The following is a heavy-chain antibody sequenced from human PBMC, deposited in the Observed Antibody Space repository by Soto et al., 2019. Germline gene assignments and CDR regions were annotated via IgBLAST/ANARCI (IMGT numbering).Heavy chain of an antibody. CDR3: AINYGDYTNWFDP. CDR1: GYTFTSYD. Sequence: ASVKVSCKASGYTFTSYDINWVRQATGQGLEWMGWMNPNSGNTGYAQKFQGRVTMTMNTSISTAYMELSSLRSEDTAVYYCAINYGDYTNWFDPWGQGTLVTVSS. D-gene: IGHD4-17*01. V-gene: IGHV1-8*01. J-gene: IGHJ5*02. CDR2: MNPNSGNT.